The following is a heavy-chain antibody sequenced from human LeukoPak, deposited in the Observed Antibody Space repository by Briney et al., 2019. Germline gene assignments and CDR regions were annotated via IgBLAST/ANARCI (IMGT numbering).Heavy chain of an antibody. J-gene: IGHJ6*03. CDR2: INESGST. CDR3: ARVGYSYVINDWSRTGLGAYPTKYYYHMDV. V-gene: IGHV4-34*01. CDR1: GGSVSGYY. D-gene: IGHD5-18*01. Sequence: SSETLSLTWAVYGGSVSGYYWSWIRQPPGKGLGWIGEINESGSTNYNPSLKSRVTISGDTSKNQFSLKLSSVTAADTAVYFCARVGYSYVINDWSRTGLGAYPTKYYYHMDVWGKGTTVTVSS.